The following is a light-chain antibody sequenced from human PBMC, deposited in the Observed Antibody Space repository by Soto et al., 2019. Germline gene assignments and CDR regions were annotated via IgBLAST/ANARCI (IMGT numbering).Light chain of an antibody. CDR2: GAS. CDR1: QSISSSY. J-gene: IGKJ3*01. Sequence: EIVLTQSPGTLSLSPGERATLSCRASQSISSSYFAWYQQRPGQAPRLLIFGASYRATGIPDRFSGSGSGTDFTLTISSLDRDDFAVYYCHQYRSAPREFTFGPGTKVDSK. CDR3: HQYRSAPREFT. V-gene: IGKV3-20*01.